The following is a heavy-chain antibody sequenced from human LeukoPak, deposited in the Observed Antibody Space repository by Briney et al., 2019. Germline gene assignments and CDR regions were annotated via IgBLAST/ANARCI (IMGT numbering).Heavy chain of an antibody. V-gene: IGHV4-34*01. CDR2: INHSGST. CDR3: ARGVDTAMVTYYYYMDV. Sequence: PSETLSLTCAVYGGSFSGYYWSWIRQPPGKGLEWIGEINHSGSTNYNPSLKSRVTISVDTSKNQSSLKLSSVTAADTAVYYCARGVDTAMVTYYYYMDVWGKGTTVTVSS. D-gene: IGHD5-18*01. J-gene: IGHJ6*03. CDR1: GGSFSGYY.